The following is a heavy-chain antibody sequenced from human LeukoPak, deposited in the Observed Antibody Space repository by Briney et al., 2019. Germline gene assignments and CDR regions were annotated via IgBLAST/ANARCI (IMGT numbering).Heavy chain of an antibody. V-gene: IGHV3-9*01. D-gene: IGHD2-15*01. CDR1: GFTFDDYA. J-gene: IGHJ4*02. CDR3: AKGRMTPDY. CDR2: ISWNSGSI. Sequence: GGSLRLSCAASGFTFDDYAMHWVRQAPGKGLEWVSGISWNSGSIGYADSVKGRFTISRDNAKNSLYLQMNSLRAEDTALYYCAKGRMTPDYWGQGTLVTVSS.